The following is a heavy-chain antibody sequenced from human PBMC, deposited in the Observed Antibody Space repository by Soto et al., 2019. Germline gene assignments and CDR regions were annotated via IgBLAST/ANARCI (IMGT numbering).Heavy chain of an antibody. CDR1: GFTFSTHS. D-gene: IGHD1-26*01. CDR3: AKDGGGSYSWFDP. CDR2: ITSSDVTM. Sequence: GGSLRLSCAASGFTFSTHSMNCVRQAPGKGLEWISYITSSDVTMYADSVKGRLTISRDNTKNTLYLQMNSLRAEDTAVYYCAKDGGGSYSWFDPWGQGTLVTVSS. V-gene: IGHV3-48*01. J-gene: IGHJ5*02.